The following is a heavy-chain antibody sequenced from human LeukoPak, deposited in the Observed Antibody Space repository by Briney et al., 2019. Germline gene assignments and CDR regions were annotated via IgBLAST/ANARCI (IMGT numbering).Heavy chain of an antibody. D-gene: IGHD3-10*01. V-gene: IGHV3-23*01. J-gene: IGHJ4*02. CDR1: GFTFSSYA. CDR3: AKGGTTYYYGSGSYYAHLDY. CDR2: VSPPGGGT. Sequence: GGSLRLSCAASGFTFSSYAMSWVRQAPGKGLEWLSGVSPPGGGTYYADSVKGRFTISRDDSKNTLYLQMNSLRAEDTAVYYCAKGGTTYYYGSGSYYAHLDYWGQGTLVTVSS.